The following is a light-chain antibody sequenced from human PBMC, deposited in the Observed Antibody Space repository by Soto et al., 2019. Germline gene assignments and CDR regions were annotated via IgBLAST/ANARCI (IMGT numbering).Light chain of an antibody. Sequence: DVQMTQSPSTLSASIGDRVTITCRASQSVDQWLAWFQQNPGKAPKVLIYKASTLQSGVPSRFSASGSGTEFTLTISSLQPDDFATYYCQHYDGNSPWTFGQGTKVEI. CDR1: QSVDQW. CDR3: QHYDGNSPWT. CDR2: KAS. J-gene: IGKJ1*01. V-gene: IGKV1-5*03.